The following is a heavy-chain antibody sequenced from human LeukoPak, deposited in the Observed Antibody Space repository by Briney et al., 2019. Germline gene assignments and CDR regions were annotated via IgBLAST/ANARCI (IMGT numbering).Heavy chain of an antibody. Sequence: SETLSLTCTVSGGSISSGGYYRSWIRQHPGKGLEWIGYIYYSGSTYYNPSLKSRVTISVDTSKNQFSLKLSSVTAADTAVYYCAREKIFGPSYFFDYWGQGALVTVSS. J-gene: IGHJ4*02. CDR1: GGSISSGGYY. CDR2: IYYSGST. V-gene: IGHV4-31*03. CDR3: AREKIFGPSYFFDY. D-gene: IGHD3/OR15-3a*01.